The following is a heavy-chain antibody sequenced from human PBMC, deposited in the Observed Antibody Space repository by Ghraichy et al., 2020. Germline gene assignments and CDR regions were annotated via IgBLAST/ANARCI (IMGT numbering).Heavy chain of an antibody. CDR1: GYTFTSYG. CDR2: ISAYNGNT. Sequence: ASVKVSCKASGYTFTSYGISWVRQAPGQGLEWMGWISAYNGNTNYAQKLQGRVTMTTDTSTSTAYLELRSLRSDDTAVYYCARDWEYYDSSQAYTGPQFDYWGQGTLATVSS. D-gene: IGHD3-22*01. J-gene: IGHJ4*02. V-gene: IGHV1-18*01. CDR3: ARDWEYYDSSQAYTGPQFDY.